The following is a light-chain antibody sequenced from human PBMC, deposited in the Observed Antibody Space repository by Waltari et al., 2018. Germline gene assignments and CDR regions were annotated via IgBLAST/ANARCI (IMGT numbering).Light chain of an antibody. CDR2: EGS. CDR1: SSDVGSYNL. Sequence: QSALTQPASVSGSPGQSITISCTGTSSDVGSYNLLSWYQQHPGKAPKLMIYEGSKRPSGVSNRFSGSKSGNTASLTISGLQAEDEADYYCCSYAGSSTPYVVFGGGTKLTVL. J-gene: IGLJ2*01. CDR3: CSYAGSSTPYVV. V-gene: IGLV2-23*01.